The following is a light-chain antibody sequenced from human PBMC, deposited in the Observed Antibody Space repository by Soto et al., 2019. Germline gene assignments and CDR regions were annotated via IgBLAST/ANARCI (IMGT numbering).Light chain of an antibody. CDR3: QQYGSSPIT. Sequence: EIALTQSPGTLSLSPGERATLSCRASQTLSNSFIAWYQHKPGQAPRLLIYDTSTRATGVPARFSGSGSETDFTLTISRLEPEDFALYYCQQYGSSPITFGQGTRLEIK. J-gene: IGKJ5*01. CDR1: QTLSNSF. V-gene: IGKV3-20*01. CDR2: DTS.